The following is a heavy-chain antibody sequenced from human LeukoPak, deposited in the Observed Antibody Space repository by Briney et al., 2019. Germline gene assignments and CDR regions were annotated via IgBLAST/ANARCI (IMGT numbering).Heavy chain of an antibody. Sequence: PGGSLRLSCAASEFNVSTNYTSWVRQAPGKGLEWVSVFYSGGSSYYADSVQGRFAISRDNSKNTLYLQMNSLRAEDTAVYYCTRGVYDSLGYYNAFDIWGQGTMVTVSS. V-gene: IGHV3-66*02. CDR1: EFNVSTNY. CDR2: FYSGGSS. J-gene: IGHJ3*02. CDR3: TRGVYDSLGYYNAFDI. D-gene: IGHD3-22*01.